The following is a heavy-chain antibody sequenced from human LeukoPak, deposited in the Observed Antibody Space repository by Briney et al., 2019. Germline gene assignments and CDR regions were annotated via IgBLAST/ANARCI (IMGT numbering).Heavy chain of an antibody. D-gene: IGHD3-10*01. CDR3: AKDRYGSGSDTP. CDR2: IRSDGNNK. CDR1: AFTFSRYG. V-gene: IGHV3-30*02. J-gene: IGHJ5*02. Sequence: PGGSLRLSCAASAFTFSRYGMHWVRPAPGKGLEWVALIRSDGNNKYYADSVKGRFTISRDNSKNTLSLQMNSLRTEDTAVYYCAKDRYGSGSDTPWGQGTLVTVSS.